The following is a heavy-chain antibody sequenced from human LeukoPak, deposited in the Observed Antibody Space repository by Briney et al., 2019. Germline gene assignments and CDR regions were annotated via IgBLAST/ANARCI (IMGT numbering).Heavy chain of an antibody. J-gene: IGHJ4*02. CDR2: ISVYNGDT. Sequence: ASVKVSCKASGYTFTSYGISWVRQAPGQGLEWMAWISVYNGDTNYAQSLQGRVIMITDTSTSTAYMELRSLTSDDTAVYFRARTPDYGDYIQNFDYWGQGTLVTVSS. CDR1: GYTFTSYG. V-gene: IGHV1-18*01. D-gene: IGHD4-17*01. CDR3: ARTPDYGDYIQNFDY.